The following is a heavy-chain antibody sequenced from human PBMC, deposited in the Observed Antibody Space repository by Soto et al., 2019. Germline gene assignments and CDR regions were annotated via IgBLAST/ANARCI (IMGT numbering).Heavy chain of an antibody. V-gene: IGHV3-30-3*01. CDR3: AKGPSRGARSSWSAAWY. CDR2: ISHDGINK. J-gene: IGHJ4*02. CDR1: GFSFSSYA. D-gene: IGHD6-13*01. Sequence: GGSLRLSCTASGFSFSSYAMYWFRQPPGKGLEWVAVISHDGINKHYADSVKGRVTVSRDNSNHSLDLQLNSLRGEDTAVYYCAKGPSRGARSSWSAAWYWGQGTLVTVSS.